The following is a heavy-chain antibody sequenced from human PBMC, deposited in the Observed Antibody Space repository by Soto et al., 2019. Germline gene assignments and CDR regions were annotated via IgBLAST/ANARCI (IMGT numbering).Heavy chain of an antibody. CDR2: IYYSGST. V-gene: IGHV4-30-4*01. CDR1: GGSISSGDYY. J-gene: IGHJ6*02. CDR3: ARGAVLVPPAHYYYYGMDV. Sequence: QVQLQESGPGLVKPSQTLSLTCTVSGGSISSGDYYWSWIRQPPGKGLEWIGYIYYSGSTYYNPSLKSRFTISVDTSKNQCSPKLSSVTAADTAVYYCARGAVLVPPAHYYYYGMDVWGQGTTVTVSS. D-gene: IGHD2-2*01.